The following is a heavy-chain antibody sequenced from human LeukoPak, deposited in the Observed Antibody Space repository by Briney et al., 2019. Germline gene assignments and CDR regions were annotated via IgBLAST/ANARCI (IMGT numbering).Heavy chain of an antibody. J-gene: IGHJ5*02. CDR2: ISFDGRNK. CDR1: GFTFSSYA. CDR3: ARAVRYYYDSSGYYNNWFDP. V-gene: IGHV3-30-3*01. D-gene: IGHD3-22*01. Sequence: GRSLRLSCAASGFTFSSYAMHWVCQAPGKGLEWVAVISFDGRNKYYADSVKGRFIISRDNSKNTLYLQMNSLRAEDTAVYYCARAVRYYYDSSGYYNNWFDPWGQGTLVTVSS.